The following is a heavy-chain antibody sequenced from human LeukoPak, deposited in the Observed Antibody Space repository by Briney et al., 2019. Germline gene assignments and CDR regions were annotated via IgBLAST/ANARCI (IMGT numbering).Heavy chain of an antibody. CDR2: IYSSGDT. CDR1: GGPISSYY. D-gene: IGHD6-13*01. V-gene: IGHV4-4*07. Sequence: PSETLSLTCTVSGGPISSYYWSWIRQPAGKGLEWIGRIYSSGDTNYNPSLKSRVTMSIDTFKKQFSLNLSSVTAADTAVYYCAAYQQQLAFDYWGQGTLVTVSS. CDR3: AAYQQQLAFDY. J-gene: IGHJ4*02.